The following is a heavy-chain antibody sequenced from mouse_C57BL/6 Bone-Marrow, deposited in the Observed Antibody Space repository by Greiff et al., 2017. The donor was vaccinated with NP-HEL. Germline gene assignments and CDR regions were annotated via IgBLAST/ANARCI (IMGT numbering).Heavy chain of an antibody. J-gene: IGHJ2*01. Sequence: VQLVESGPELVKPGASVKISCKASGYAFSSSWMNWVKQRPGKGLEWIGRIYPGDGDTNYNGKFKGKATLTADKSSSTAYMQLSSLTSEDSAVYFCARRGYGNYAFDYWGQGTTLTVSS. CDR1: GYAFSSSW. CDR2: IYPGDGDT. D-gene: IGHD2-10*02. V-gene: IGHV1-82*01. CDR3: ARRGYGNYAFDY.